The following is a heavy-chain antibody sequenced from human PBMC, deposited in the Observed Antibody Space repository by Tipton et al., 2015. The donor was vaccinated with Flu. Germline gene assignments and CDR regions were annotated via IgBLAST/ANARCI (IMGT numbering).Heavy chain of an antibody. D-gene: IGHD3-9*01. CDR2: IKQDGSEK. CDR3: ARASRYFAWLVDY. V-gene: IGHV3-7*01. J-gene: IGHJ4*02. Sequence: AASGFTFSSYWMSWVRQAPGKGLEWVANIKQDGSEKYYVDSVKGRFTISRDNAKNSLYLQMNSLRAEDTAVYYCARASRYFAWLVDYWGQGTLVTVSS. CDR1: GFTFSSYW.